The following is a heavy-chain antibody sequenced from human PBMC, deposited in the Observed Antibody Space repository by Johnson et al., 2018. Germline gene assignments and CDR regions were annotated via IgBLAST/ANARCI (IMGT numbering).Heavy chain of an antibody. D-gene: IGHD1-1*01. J-gene: IGHJ6*02. V-gene: IGHV3-23*04. CDR1: GFTFSTSD. CDR2: ISASGGGT. CDR3: AKEGGSYYYYILDV. Sequence: VQLVESGGGLVQPGGSLGLSCAASGFTFSTSDMNWVRQAPGKGMEWVSCISASGGGTFYAYSVKGRFTISRDTSKHTLYLQMPSLRVEDTAVYYFAKEGGSYYYYILDVWGQGTTVTVSS.